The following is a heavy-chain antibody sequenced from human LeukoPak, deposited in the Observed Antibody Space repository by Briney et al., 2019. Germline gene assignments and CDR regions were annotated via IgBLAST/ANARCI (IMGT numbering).Heavy chain of an antibody. CDR2: ISTYNGNS. Sequence: ASVKVSCKASGYTFTGYYMNWVRQAPGQGLEWMGWISTYNGNSNYAQKLQGRVTMTTDTSTSTAYMELRSLRSDDTAMYYCAKDRWRDGSSSFDNWGQGTLVTVSS. CDR3: AKDRWRDGSSSFDN. D-gene: IGHD6-6*01. V-gene: IGHV1-18*04. CDR1: GYTFTGYY. J-gene: IGHJ4*02.